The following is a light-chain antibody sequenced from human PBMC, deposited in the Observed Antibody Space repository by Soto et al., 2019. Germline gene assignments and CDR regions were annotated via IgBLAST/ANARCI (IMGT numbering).Light chain of an antibody. V-gene: IGKV1-12*01. CDR3: QQADSFPIT. CDR2: AAF. Sequence: DIQMTQSPSSVSASVGDRVTISCRASEDINSRLAWYHQKPGNAPKLLIYAAFILQSGVPSRFSGYGSGTDFTLSISSIQPEDFATYYCQQADSFPITFGQGTRLEIK. CDR1: EDINSR. J-gene: IGKJ5*01.